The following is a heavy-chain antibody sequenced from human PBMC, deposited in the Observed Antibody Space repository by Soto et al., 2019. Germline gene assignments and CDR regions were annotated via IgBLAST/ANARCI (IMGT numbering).Heavy chain of an antibody. V-gene: IGHV1-69*06. CDR2: IIPIFGTA. CDR1: GGTFSSYA. Sequence: QVQLVQSGAEVKKPGSSVKVSCKASGGTFSSYAISWVRQAPGQGLEWMGGIIPIFGTANYAQKFQGRVTITADKSTSTAYMELSSLRSEDTAVYYCARDGGYYYASSGPFSDYWGQGTLVTVSS. J-gene: IGHJ4*02. D-gene: IGHD3-22*01. CDR3: ARDGGYYYASSGPFSDY.